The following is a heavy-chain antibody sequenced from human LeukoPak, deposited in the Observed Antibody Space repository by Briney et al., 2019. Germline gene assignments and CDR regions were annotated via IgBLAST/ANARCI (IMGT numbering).Heavy chain of an antibody. D-gene: IGHD5-18*01. CDR2: INAGNGNT. Sequence: ASVKVSCKASGYTFTSYAMHWVRQAPGQRLEWMGWINAGNGNTKYSQKFQGRVTITRDTSASTAYMELSSLRSEDTAVYYCARDAGWSAAMVTFWLDPWGQGTLVTVSS. J-gene: IGHJ5*02. CDR1: GYTFTSYA. CDR3: ARDAGWSAAMVTFWLDP. V-gene: IGHV1-3*01.